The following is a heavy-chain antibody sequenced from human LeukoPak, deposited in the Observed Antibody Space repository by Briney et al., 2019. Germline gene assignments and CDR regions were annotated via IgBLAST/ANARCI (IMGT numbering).Heavy chain of an antibody. D-gene: IGHD2-2*01. J-gene: IGHJ5*02. Sequence: GASVKVSCKASGYTFTSYDINWVRQATGQGLEWMGWMNPNSGNTGYAQKFQGRVTMTRNTSISTAYMELSSLRSEDTAVYYCATDIVVVPAAIPFRPWGQGTLVTVSS. CDR3: ATDIVVVPAAIPFRP. CDR2: MNPNSGNT. V-gene: IGHV1-8*01. CDR1: GYTFTSYD.